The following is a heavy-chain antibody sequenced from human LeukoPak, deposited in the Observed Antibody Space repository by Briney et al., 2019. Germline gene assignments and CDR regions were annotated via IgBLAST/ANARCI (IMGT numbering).Heavy chain of an antibody. J-gene: IGHJ5*02. CDR3: ARVGSGWYLRFDP. D-gene: IGHD6-19*01. Sequence: SETLSLTCAVYGGSFSGYYWSWIRQPPGKGLEWIGEINHSGSTNYNPSLKSRVTISVDTSKNQFSLKLSSVTAADTAVYYCARVGSGWYLRFDPWGQGTLVTVSS. CDR2: INHSGST. V-gene: IGHV4-34*01. CDR1: GGSFSGYY.